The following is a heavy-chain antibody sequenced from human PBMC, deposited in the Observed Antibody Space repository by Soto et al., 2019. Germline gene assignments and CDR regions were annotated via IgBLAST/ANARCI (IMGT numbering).Heavy chain of an antibody. V-gene: IGHV4-59*01. Sequence: SETLSLTCTVSGGSISSYYWSWIRQPPGKGLEWIGYIYYSGSTNYNPSLKSRVTISVDTSKNQFSLKLSSVTTADTAVYYGARSHLVPWYFDLWGRGTLVTVSS. CDR3: ARSHLVPWYFDL. CDR1: GGSISSYY. CDR2: IYYSGST. J-gene: IGHJ2*01.